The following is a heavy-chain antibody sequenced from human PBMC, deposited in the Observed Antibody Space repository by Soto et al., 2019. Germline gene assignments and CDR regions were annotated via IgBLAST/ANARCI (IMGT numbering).Heavy chain of an antibody. CDR2: ISSSGSTI. J-gene: IGHJ5*02. CDR3: ARRVAPAARWFDP. Sequence: PGGSLRLSCAASGFTFSDYYMSWIRQAPGKGLEWVSYISSSGSTIYYADSVKGRFTISRDNAKNSLYLQMNSLRAEDTAVYYCARRVAPAARWFDPWGQGTLVTVSS. CDR1: GFTFSDYY. V-gene: IGHV3-11*01. D-gene: IGHD2-2*01.